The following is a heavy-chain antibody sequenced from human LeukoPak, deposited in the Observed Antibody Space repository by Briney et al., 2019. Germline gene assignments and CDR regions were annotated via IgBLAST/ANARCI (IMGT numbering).Heavy chain of an antibody. Sequence: ASVKVSCKASGYTFTSYGISWVRQAPGQGLEWMGWISAYNGNTNYAQKLQGRVTMTTDTSTSTAYMELRSLRSDDTAVYYCARVAALTVTKAFDIWGQGTMVTVSS. CDR3: ARVAALTVTKAFDI. V-gene: IGHV1-18*01. J-gene: IGHJ3*02. CDR1: GYTFTSYG. CDR2: ISAYNGNT. D-gene: IGHD4-17*01.